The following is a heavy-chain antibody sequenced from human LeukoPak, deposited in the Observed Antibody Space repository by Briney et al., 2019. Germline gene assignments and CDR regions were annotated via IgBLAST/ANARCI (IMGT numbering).Heavy chain of an antibody. D-gene: IGHD4-17*01. CDR1: GYTFTSYG. CDR3: ARGQTVTTWGDEFDY. V-gene: IGHV1-18*01. Sequence: ASVKVSCKASGYTFTSYGISWVRQAPGQGLEWMGWISAYNGNTNYAQKLQGSVTMTTDTSTSTAYMELRSLRSDDTAVYYCARGQTVTTWGDEFDYWGQGTLVTVSS. CDR2: ISAYNGNT. J-gene: IGHJ4*02.